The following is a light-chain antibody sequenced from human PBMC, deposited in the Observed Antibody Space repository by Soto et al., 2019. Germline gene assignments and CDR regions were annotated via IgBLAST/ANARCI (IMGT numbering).Light chain of an antibody. CDR2: PAS. CDR3: QPLRAYPHT. Sequence: DIQLTPSPSFLSASVGDRVTVTCRASQTTHDYLAWFQKKEGKDPELLIYPASTLQGGVPSRFSVPGSGIEFTLTISSLQPEDFATYYCQPLRAYPHTFGQGTQLEI. J-gene: IGKJ2*01. V-gene: IGKV1-9*01. CDR1: QTTHDY.